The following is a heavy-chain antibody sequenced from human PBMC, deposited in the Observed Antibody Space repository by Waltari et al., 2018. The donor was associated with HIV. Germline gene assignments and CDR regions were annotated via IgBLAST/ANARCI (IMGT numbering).Heavy chain of an antibody. Sequence: EVQLVESGGDLTQPGGSLRLSCVISGFDVSSNYMSWVRQAPGKGRELVSFIYSNGNTYYVDSGKGRFTIFKDNSKNTVYLQMNNLRAEDTAVYYCARMHRYYGSEQSRYFYFGFDFWGQGTTVTVS. D-gene: IGHD3-10*01. CDR3: ARMHRYYGSEQSRYFYFGFDF. V-gene: IGHV3-53*01. CDR2: IYSNGNT. CDR1: GFDVSSNY. J-gene: IGHJ6*02.